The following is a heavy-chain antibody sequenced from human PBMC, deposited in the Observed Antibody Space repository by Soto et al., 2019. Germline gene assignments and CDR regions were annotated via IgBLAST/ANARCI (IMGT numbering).Heavy chain of an antibody. CDR2: IIPIFGTA. CDR3: ARDLRLELRGPHDY. J-gene: IGHJ4*02. Sequence: SVKVSCKASGGTFSSYAISWVRQAPGQGLEWMGGIIPIFGTANYAQKFQGRVTITADESTSTAYMELSSLRSEDTAVYYCARDLRLELRGPHDYWGLGTLVTVSS. V-gene: IGHV1-69*13. D-gene: IGHD1-7*01. CDR1: GGTFSSYA.